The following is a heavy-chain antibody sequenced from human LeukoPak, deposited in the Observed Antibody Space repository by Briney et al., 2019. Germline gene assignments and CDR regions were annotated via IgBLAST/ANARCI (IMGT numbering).Heavy chain of an antibody. V-gene: IGHV1-69*05. D-gene: IGHD2-2*01. CDR3: ARVGLVVVPAAIFLPDDY. J-gene: IGHJ4*02. Sequence: SVKVSCKASGGTFSSYAISWVRQAPGQGLEWMGGIIPIFGTANYAQKFQGRVTITTDESTSTTYMELSSLRSEDTAVYYCARVGLVVVPAAIFLPDDYWGQGTLVTVSS. CDR1: GGTFSSYA. CDR2: IIPIFGTA.